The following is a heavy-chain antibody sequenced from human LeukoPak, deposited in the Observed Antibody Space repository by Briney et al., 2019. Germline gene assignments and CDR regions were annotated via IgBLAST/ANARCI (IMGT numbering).Heavy chain of an antibody. CDR2: IGSSDTTI. J-gene: IGHJ4*02. D-gene: IGHD5-24*01. CDR1: GFTFSDYE. Sequence: GGSLILSCAASGFTFSDYEMNWVRQAPGKGLEWVSYIGSSDTTIYYADSVKGRFTISRDNAKNSLYLQMNSLRAEDTAVYYCARDRRDAYSQNFDYWGQGTLVTVSS. V-gene: IGHV3-48*03. CDR3: ARDRRDAYSQNFDY.